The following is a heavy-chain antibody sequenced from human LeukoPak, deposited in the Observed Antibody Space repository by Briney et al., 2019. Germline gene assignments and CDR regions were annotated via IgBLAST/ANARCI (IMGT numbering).Heavy chain of an antibody. V-gene: IGHV1-18*01. Sequence: EASVKVSCKASGYTFTSHGISWVRQAPGQGLEWMGWISAYNGNTNYAQKLQGRVTMTTDTSTSTAYMELRSLRSDDTAVYYCARVMYSSSWLGDYYYGMDVWGQGTTVTVSS. CDR2: ISAYNGNT. D-gene: IGHD6-13*01. CDR3: ARVMYSSSWLGDYYYGMDV. J-gene: IGHJ6*02. CDR1: GYTFTSHG.